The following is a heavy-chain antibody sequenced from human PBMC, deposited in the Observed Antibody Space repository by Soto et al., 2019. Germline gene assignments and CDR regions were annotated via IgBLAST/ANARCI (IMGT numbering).Heavy chain of an antibody. V-gene: IGHV4-59*01. CDR1: GGSISSYY. J-gene: IGHJ4*02. Sequence: SSETLSLTCTVSGGSISSYYWSWIRQPPGKGLEWIGYIYYSGSTNYNPSLKSRVTISVDTSKNQFSLKLSSVTAADTAVYYCARSITMVRGPYFDYWGQGTMVTVYS. CDR2: IYYSGST. CDR3: ARSITMVRGPYFDY. D-gene: IGHD3-10*01.